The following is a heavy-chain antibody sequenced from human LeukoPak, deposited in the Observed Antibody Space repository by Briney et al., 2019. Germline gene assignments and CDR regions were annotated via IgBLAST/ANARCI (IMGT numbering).Heavy chain of an antibody. CDR2: IYHSGST. D-gene: IGHD2-15*01. CDR3: ARRRCSGGSCYFDY. V-gene: IGHV4-30-2*05. Sequence: SETLSLTCAVSGGSISSGGYSWSWIRQPPGKGLEWIGYIYHSGSTYYNPSLKSRVTISVDTSKNQFSLKLSSVTAADTAVYYCARRRCSGGSCYFDYWGQGTLVTVSS. J-gene: IGHJ4*02. CDR1: GGSISSGGYS.